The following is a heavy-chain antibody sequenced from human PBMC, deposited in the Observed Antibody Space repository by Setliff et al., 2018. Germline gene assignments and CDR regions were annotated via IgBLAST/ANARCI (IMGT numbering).Heavy chain of an antibody. CDR3: AIPSSGNFYFDY. CDR2: INPSGGST. Sequence: ASVKVSCKASGYTFTSYYMHWVRQAPGQGLEWMGIINPSGGSTSYAQKFQGRVTITADKSTSTAYMELSSLRSEDTAVYYCAIPSSGNFYFDYWGQGTLVTVSS. V-gene: IGHV1-46*01. D-gene: IGHD1-26*01. J-gene: IGHJ4*02. CDR1: GYTFTSYY.